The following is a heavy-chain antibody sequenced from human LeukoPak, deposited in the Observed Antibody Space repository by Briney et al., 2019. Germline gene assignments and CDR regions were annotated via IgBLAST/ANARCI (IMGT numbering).Heavy chain of an antibody. Sequence: GGSLRLSCAASGFTFNTYWMHWVRQAPGKGLVWVSRIDTDGSSTSYADSVKGRFTISRDNAKNTLYLQMNSLRAEDTAVYYCARGVAGLYYYYYMDVWGKGTTVTVSS. D-gene: IGHD6-13*01. CDR3: ARGVAGLYYYYYMDV. J-gene: IGHJ6*03. V-gene: IGHV3-74*01. CDR2: IDTDGSST. CDR1: GFTFNTYW.